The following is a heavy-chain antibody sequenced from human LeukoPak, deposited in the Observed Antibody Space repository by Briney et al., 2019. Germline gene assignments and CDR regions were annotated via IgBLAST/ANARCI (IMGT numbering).Heavy chain of an antibody. CDR2: ISVSGGGT. Sequence: GGSLRLSCAVSGITLSNYGMSWGRQAPGEGLEWGAGISVSGGGTNYADSVKGRFTISRDNSKNTLYLQMNRLRAKDTDVYYCAKASSGYYYDDSDYWGQGTLVTVSS. CDR3: AKASSGYYYDDSDY. D-gene: IGHD3-22*01. V-gene: IGHV3-23*01. J-gene: IGHJ4*02. CDR1: GITLSNYG.